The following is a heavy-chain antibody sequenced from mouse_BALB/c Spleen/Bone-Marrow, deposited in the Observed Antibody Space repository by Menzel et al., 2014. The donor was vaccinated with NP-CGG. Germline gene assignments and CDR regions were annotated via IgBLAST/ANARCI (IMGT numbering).Heavy chain of an antibody. D-gene: IGHD2-4*01. CDR2: IDPSDSYT. V-gene: IGHV1-69*02. CDR1: GYTFTSYW. CDR3: ARSRGYYDYWYFDV. J-gene: IGHJ1*01. Sequence: VKLMESGAELVKPGASVKLSCKASGYTFTSYWMHWVKQRPGQGLELIGEIDPSDSYTNYNQKFKGKATLTVDRSSSTDYMQLSSLTSEDSAVYYCARSRGYYDYWYFDVWGAGTTVTVSS.